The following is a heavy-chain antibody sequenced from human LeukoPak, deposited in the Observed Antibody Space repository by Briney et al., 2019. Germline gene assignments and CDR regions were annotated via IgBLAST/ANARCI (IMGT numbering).Heavy chain of an antibody. CDR2: IMPLFGTA. D-gene: IGHD4-17*01. V-gene: IGHV1-69*05. CDR3: ARDVHGDYGSGWFDP. Sequence: SVKVSCKTSGGTFNNSAISWVRQAPGQGLEWLGGIMPLFGTAGYAQKFQGRVTITKDESTRTVYLELTSLTSDDSAVYYCARDVHGDYGSGWFDPWGQGTLVSVSS. CDR1: GGTFNNSA. J-gene: IGHJ5*02.